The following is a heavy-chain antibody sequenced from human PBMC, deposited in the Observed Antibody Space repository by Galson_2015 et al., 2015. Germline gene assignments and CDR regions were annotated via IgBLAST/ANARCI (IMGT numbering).Heavy chain of an antibody. Sequence: SLRLPCAAPGFTLAAYGLHWVRHAPGTGLEWVSLIDKTGDQVFYGDSVKGRFAISRDNTRTPLYLQMNSLRADDSALYYCAKEKLGTSWVSFDIWGQGTMVTVSS. CDR3: AKEKLGTSWVSFDI. V-gene: IGHV3-43*02. J-gene: IGHJ3*02. CDR2: IDKTGDQV. CDR1: GFTLAAYG. D-gene: IGHD3-16*01.